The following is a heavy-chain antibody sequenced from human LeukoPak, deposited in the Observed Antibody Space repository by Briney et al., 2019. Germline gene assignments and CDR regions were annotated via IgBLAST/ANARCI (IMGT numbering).Heavy chain of an antibody. CDR3: ARRKRGFLRNTVTMSIFDY. D-gene: IGHD4-17*01. CDR1: GGTFSSYA. CDR2: IIPIFGTA. Sequence: SVKVSCKASGGTFSSYAISWVRQAPGQGLEWMGGIIPIFGTANYAQKFQGRVTITADKSTSTAYMELSSLRSEDTAVYYCARRKRGFLRNTVTMSIFDYWGQGTLVTVSS. J-gene: IGHJ4*02. V-gene: IGHV1-69*06.